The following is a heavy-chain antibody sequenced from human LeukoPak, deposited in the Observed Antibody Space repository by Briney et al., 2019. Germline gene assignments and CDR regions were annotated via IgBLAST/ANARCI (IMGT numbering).Heavy chain of an antibody. J-gene: IGHJ6*02. CDR1: GFTFSTYA. Sequence: PGGSLRLSCAASGFTFSTYAMSWVRQAPGRGLEWVSGISGSGGSTYYADSVKGRFTISRDNSKNTPYLQMSSLRAEDTAVYFCVRGYSFGPYGMDVWGQGTTVTVSS. V-gene: IGHV3-23*01. CDR3: VRGYSFGPYGMDV. D-gene: IGHD2-15*01. CDR2: ISGSGGST.